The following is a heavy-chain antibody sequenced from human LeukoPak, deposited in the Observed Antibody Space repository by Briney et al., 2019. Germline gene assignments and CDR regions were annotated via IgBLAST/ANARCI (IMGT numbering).Heavy chain of an antibody. CDR2: IYTSGST. CDR3: AREGCGGGTSCSDDAFHI. J-gene: IGHJ3*02. D-gene: IGHD2-2*01. CDR1: GGSIISYY. Sequence: SETLSLTCTGSGGSIISYYWSWIRQPAGKGLEWIGRIYTSGSTNYNPSLQSRVTMSVDTSQNQFSLKLSSVTAADTGVYYCAREGCGGGTSCSDDAFHIWGQGTMVTVSS. V-gene: IGHV4-4*07.